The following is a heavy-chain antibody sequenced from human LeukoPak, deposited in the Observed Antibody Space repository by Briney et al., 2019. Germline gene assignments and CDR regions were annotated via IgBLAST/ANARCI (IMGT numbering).Heavy chain of an antibody. CDR1: GFTFSSYG. Sequence: GGSLRLSCAASGFTFSSYGMHWVRQAPGKGLEWVAVISYDGSNKYYADSVKGRFTISRDNSKNTLYLQMNSLRAEDTAVYYCATDRNSGKYYDYWGQGTLVTVSS. J-gene: IGHJ4*02. V-gene: IGHV3-30*03. D-gene: IGHD1-26*01. CDR2: ISYDGSNK. CDR3: ATDRNSGKYYDY.